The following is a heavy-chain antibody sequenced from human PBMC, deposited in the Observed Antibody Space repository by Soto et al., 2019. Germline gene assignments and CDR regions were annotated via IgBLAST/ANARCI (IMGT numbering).Heavy chain of an antibody. CDR2: INSDGSST. V-gene: IGHV3-74*01. CDR3: SRDSGYCGSTSCPELDY. Sequence: GGSLRLSCAASGFTFSSYWMHWVRQAPGKGLVWVSRINSDGSSTSYADSVKGRFTISRDNAKNTLYLQMNSLRAEDTAVYYCSRDSGYCGSTSCPELDYWGQGTLVTVSS. D-gene: IGHD2-2*01. J-gene: IGHJ4*02. CDR1: GFTFSSYW.